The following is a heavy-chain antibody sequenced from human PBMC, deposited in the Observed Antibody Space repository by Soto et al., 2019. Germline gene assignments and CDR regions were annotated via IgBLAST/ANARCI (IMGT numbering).Heavy chain of an antibody. CDR3: ARNFDY. J-gene: IGHJ4*02. Sequence: EVQLVESGGGLVQPGGSLRLSCATSGFTFSSYWMYWVRQAQGKGLVWVSRINSDGSNTGYADSVNGRFTISRDNAKSTLYLEMNSLRAEDTAVYYCARNFDYWGQGILVTVSS. CDR1: GFTFSSYW. V-gene: IGHV3-74*01. CDR2: INSDGSNT.